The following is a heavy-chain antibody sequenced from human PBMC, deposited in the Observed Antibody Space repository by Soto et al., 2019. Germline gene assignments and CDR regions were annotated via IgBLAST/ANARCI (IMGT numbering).Heavy chain of an antibody. D-gene: IGHD6-13*01. CDR2: INPNSGGT. CDR1: GYTFTGYY. CDR3: ASGYSSSWYSWFDP. Sequence: ASVKVSYKASGYTFTGYYMHWVRQAPGQGLEWMGWINPNSGGTNYAQKFQGRVTMTRDTSISTAYMELSRLRSDDTAVYYCASGYSSSWYSWFDPWGQGTLVTVSS. J-gene: IGHJ5*02. V-gene: IGHV1-2*02.